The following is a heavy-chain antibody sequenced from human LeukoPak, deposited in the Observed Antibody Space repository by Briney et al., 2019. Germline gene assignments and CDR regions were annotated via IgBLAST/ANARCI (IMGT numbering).Heavy chain of an antibody. CDR1: GGSISSYY. D-gene: IGHD3-16*02. J-gene: IGHJ4*02. CDR3: ARGSMITFGGVIASDFDY. Sequence: SETLSLTCTVSGGSISSYYWSWIWQPPGKGLEWIGFIYYSGSTNYNPSLKTRVTISVDTSKNQFSLKLSSVTAADTAVYYCARGSMITFGGVIASDFDYWGQGTLVTVSS. CDR2: IYYSGST. V-gene: IGHV4-59*12.